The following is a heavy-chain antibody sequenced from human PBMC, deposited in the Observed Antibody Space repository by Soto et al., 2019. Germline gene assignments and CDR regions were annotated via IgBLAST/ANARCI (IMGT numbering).Heavy chain of an antibody. CDR1: GFSLSTSGVG. Sequence: SGPTLVNPTQTLTLTCTFSGFSLSTSGVGVGWIRQPPGKALEWLALIYWNDDKRYSPSLKSRITITKDTTKNQVVLKMTNMDPVDTATYYCAHRRKAVAADGWFDPWGQGTLVTVSS. V-gene: IGHV2-5*01. CDR2: IYWNDDK. D-gene: IGHD6-19*01. CDR3: AHRRKAVAADGWFDP. J-gene: IGHJ5*02.